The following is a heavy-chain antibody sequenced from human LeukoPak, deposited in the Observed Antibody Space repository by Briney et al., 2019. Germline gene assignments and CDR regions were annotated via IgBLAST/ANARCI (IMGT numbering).Heavy chain of an antibody. D-gene: IGHD7-27*01. J-gene: IGHJ3*02. CDR1: GYTFTAYY. V-gene: IGHV1-2*02. CDR3: ARVLSGDGYAFDI. Sequence: GASVKVSCKSSGYTFTAYYIHWVRQAPGQGLEWMGWVNPNTGGTNYAQRFQGRVTMTRDTSITTAYMELSSLKSDDTAVYYCARVLSGDGYAFDIWGQGTMVTVSS. CDR2: VNPNTGGT.